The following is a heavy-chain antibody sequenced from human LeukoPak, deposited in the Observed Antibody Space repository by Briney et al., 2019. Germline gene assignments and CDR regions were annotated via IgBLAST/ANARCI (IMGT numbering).Heavy chain of an antibody. CDR3: AKARYYSSWSFFNS. V-gene: IGHV3-23*01. Sequence: VGSLRLSPAVSGFTSSSFAMSWVRPAPGEGLELVSTISGSGGSPYHADSVKGRFTISRDNPKNTLSLQMSSLRAEDTALYYCAKARYYSSWSFFNSWGQGSLVAVSS. CDR1: GFTSSSFA. J-gene: IGHJ4*02. CDR2: ISGSGGSP. D-gene: IGHD6-13*01.